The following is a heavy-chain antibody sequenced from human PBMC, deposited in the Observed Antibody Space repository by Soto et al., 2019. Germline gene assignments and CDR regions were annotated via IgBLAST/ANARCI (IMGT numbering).Heavy chain of an antibody. D-gene: IGHD1-20*01. CDR2: IWYDGSNK. V-gene: IGHV3-33*01. CDR1: GFTFSSYG. J-gene: IGHJ6*02. CDR3: ARDRYEYYYYYGMDV. Sequence: GGSLRLSCAASGFTFSSYGMHWVRQAPGKGLEWVAVIWYDGSNKYYADSVKGRFTISRDNSKNTLYLQMNSLRAEDTAVYYCARDRYEYYYYYGMDVWGQGTTVTVS.